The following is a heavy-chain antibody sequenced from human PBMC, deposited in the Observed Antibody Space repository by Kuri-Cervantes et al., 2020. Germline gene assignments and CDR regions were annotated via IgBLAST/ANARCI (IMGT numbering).Heavy chain of an antibody. CDR1: GYSFTDYY. CDR2: IIPIFGTA. Sequence: SVKVSCKASGYSFTDYYIHWVRQAPGQGLEWMGGIIPIFGTANYAQKFQGRVTITTDESTSTAYMELSSLRSEDTAVYYCARVSGSSALDYWGQGTLVTVSS. CDR3: ARVSGSSALDY. D-gene: IGHD6-6*01. J-gene: IGHJ4*02. V-gene: IGHV1-69*05.